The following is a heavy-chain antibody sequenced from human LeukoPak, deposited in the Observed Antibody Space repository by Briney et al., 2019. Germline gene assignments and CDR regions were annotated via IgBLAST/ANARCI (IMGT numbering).Heavy chain of an antibody. D-gene: IGHD3-22*01. Sequence: SETLSLTCTVSGGSISSYYWSWIRQPPGKGLEWIGYIYYSGNINYNPSLKSRVTISIDTSKNQFSLKLTSVTAADTAVYYCVSHYDDSSGYYYRDYWGQGTLVSVSP. CDR2: IYYSGNI. CDR3: VSHYDDSSGYYYRDY. J-gene: IGHJ4*02. CDR1: GGSISSYY. V-gene: IGHV4-59*01.